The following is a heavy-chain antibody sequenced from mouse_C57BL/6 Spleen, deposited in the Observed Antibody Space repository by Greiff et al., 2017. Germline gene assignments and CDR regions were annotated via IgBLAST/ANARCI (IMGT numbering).Heavy chain of an antibody. CDR2: ISYDGGN. J-gene: IGHJ2*01. V-gene: IGHV3-6*01. CDR1: GYSITSGYY. D-gene: IGHD1-1*01. Sequence: EESGPGLVKPSQSLSLTCSVTGYSITSGYYWNWIRQFPGNKLEWMGYISYDGGNNYNPSLTNRISLTRDTAKNQFFLKLNSVTTEDTATYYLSSVPYYGGSYNYFDYWGQGTTLTVSS. CDR3: SSVPYYGGSYNYFDY.